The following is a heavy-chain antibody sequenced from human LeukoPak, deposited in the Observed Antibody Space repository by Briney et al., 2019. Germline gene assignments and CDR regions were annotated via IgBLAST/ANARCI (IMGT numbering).Heavy chain of an antibody. J-gene: IGHJ3*02. CDR1: GFTFSSYG. CDR3: AREIGYDAFDI. CDR2: ISYDGGNK. Sequence: PGGSLRLSCAAPGFTFSSYGMHWVRQAPGKGLEWVAVISYDGGNKYYADSVKGRFTISRDNSKNTLYLQMNSLRAEDTAVYYCAREIGYDAFDIWGQGTMVTVSS. D-gene: IGHD5-12*01. V-gene: IGHV3-30*03.